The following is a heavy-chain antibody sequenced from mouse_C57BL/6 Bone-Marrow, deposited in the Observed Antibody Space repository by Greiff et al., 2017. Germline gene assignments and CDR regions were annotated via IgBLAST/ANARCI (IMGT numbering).Heavy chain of an antibody. CDR1: GYAFSSSW. D-gene: IGHD3-1*01. CDR3: ARWARRASFAG. V-gene: IGHV1-82*01. CDR2: IYPGDGDT. J-gene: IGHJ3*01. Sequence: QVQLKQSGPELVKPGASVKISCKASGYAFSSSWMNWVKQRPGKGLEWIGRIYPGDGDTNYNGKFKGKATLTADKSSSTAYMQLSSLTSEDSAVYFCARWARRASFAGWGQGTLVTVSA.